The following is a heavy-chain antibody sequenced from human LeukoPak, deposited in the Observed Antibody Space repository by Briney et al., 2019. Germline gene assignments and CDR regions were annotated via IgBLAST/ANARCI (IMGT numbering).Heavy chain of an antibody. CDR3: AKAEQLVPEGFDY. Sequence: PGGSLRLSCAASGFTFSDYGMHWVRQAPGKGLEWVALILYDGNNKYYVDSVKGRFTISRDNSKNTLYLQMNSLRAEDTAVYYCAKAEQLVPEGFDYWGQGTLVTVSS. CDR2: ILYDGNNK. J-gene: IGHJ4*02. CDR1: GFTFSDYG. V-gene: IGHV3-30*02. D-gene: IGHD6-6*01.